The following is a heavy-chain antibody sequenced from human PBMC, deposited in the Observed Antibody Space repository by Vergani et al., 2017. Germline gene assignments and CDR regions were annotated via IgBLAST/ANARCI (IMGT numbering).Heavy chain of an antibody. CDR2: IYPADSDT. V-gene: IGHV5-51*01. J-gene: IGHJ4*02. D-gene: IGHD1-1*01. CDR1: EYSFGNYW. Sequence: EVAMVQSGPELRKPGESLTISCKGSEYSFGNYWIGWVRQMPGKGLEWMGIIYPADSDTRYSPSFQGQVTISADKSIGTAFLQWDSLKASDTPLYFCARHTTYTDSWGQGTLVTVSS. CDR3: ARHTTYTDS.